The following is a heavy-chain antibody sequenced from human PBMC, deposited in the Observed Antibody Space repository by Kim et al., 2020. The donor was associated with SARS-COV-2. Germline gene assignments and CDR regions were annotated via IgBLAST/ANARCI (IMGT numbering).Heavy chain of an antibody. D-gene: IGHD1-1*01. CDR2: IYYSGST. J-gene: IGHJ5*02. Sequence: SETLSLTCTVSGVSISSSSYYWGWIRQPPGKGLEWIGSIYYSGSTYYNPSLKSRVTISVDTSKNQFSLKLSSVTAADTAVYYCARRDGRIARENVNWFDPWGQGTLVTVSS. CDR1: GVSISSSSYY. V-gene: IGHV4-39*01. CDR3: ARRDGRIARENVNWFDP.